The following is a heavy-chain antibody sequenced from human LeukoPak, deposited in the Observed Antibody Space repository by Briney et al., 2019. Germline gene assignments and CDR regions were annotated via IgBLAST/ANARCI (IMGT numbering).Heavy chain of an antibody. J-gene: IGHJ4*02. CDR2: IDPSDSYT. D-gene: IGHD4-23*01. CDR3: ARLDYGGNGNLDY. Sequence: GESLQISCHASGYSFTTYWITWVRQMPGKGREWMGRIDPSDSYTNYSPSFQGHVTISADKSISTAYLQWTSLKASDTAIYYCARLDYGGNGNLDYWGQGTLVTVSS. CDR1: GYSFTTYW. V-gene: IGHV5-10-1*01.